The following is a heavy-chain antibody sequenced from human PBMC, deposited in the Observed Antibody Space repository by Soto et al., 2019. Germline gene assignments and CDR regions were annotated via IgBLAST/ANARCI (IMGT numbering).Heavy chain of an antibody. J-gene: IGHJ5*02. CDR3: ARGYWFDP. CDR1: GGSVSSGSYY. V-gene: IGHV4-61*01. CDR2: ISRGGSS. Sequence: SETLSLTCTVSGGSVSSGSYYWTWIRQPPGKGLEWIGYISRGGSSRYAPSLKGRVTFSTDTSKNQVSLKLTYVTVADTAVYYCARGYWFDPWGPGTLVTVSS.